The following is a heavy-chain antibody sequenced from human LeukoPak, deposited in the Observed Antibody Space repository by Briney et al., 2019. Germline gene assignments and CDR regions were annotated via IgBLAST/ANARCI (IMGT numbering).Heavy chain of an antibody. CDR3: VKDDGWVQYAN. CDR2: IRTDVVTT. J-gene: IGHJ4*02. V-gene: IGHV3-23*01. D-gene: IGHD5-24*01. Sequence: GGTLRLSCAASGFIFSHHGMNWVRQAPGNGLESFSGIRTDVVTTYYADSVKGRFIISRDNSKNTVYLQMNSLSAEDAAVYYCVKDDGWVQYANWGQGTLVTVSS. CDR1: GFIFSHHG.